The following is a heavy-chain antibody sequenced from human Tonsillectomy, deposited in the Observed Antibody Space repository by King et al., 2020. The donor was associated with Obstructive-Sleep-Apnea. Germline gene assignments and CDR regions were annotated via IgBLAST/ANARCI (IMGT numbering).Heavy chain of an antibody. CDR3: ARGFGSSSWYGRVCEGTTIYYYYGMDV. Sequence: VQLVESGGGVVQPGRSLRLSCAASGFTFSSYAMHWVRQAPGKGLEWVAVISYDGSNKYYADSVKGRFTISRDNSKNTLYLQMNSLRAEDTAVYYCARGFGSSSWYGRVCEGTTIYYYYGMDVWGQGTTVTVSS. V-gene: IGHV3-30*04. D-gene: IGHD6-13*01. CDR2: ISYDGSNK. CDR1: GFTFSSYA. J-gene: IGHJ6*02.